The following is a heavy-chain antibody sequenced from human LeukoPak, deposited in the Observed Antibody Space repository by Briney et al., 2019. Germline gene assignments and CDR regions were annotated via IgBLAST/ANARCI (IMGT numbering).Heavy chain of an antibody. CDR1: GFTFSSYG. Sequence: GGSLRLSCAASGFTFSSYGMHWVRQAPGKGLEWVAVISYDGSNKYYADSVKGRFTISRDNSKNTLYLQMNSLRAEDTAVYYCAKETYYYDSSGYYRDYFDYWGQGTLVTVSS. D-gene: IGHD3-22*01. V-gene: IGHV3-30*18. CDR2: ISYDGSNK. J-gene: IGHJ4*02. CDR3: AKETYYYDSSGYYRDYFDY.